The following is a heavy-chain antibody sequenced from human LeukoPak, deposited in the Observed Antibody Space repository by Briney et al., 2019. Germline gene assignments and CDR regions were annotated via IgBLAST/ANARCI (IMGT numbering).Heavy chain of an antibody. CDR1: GYTFSSYG. D-gene: IGHD3-22*01. Sequence: GASVKVSCKASGYTFSSYGISWVRQAPGQGLEWMGWISAYNGNTNYAQKLQGRVTMTTDTSTSTAYMELRSLRSDDTAVYYCARTITMIVVSGYYFDYWGQGTLVTVSS. V-gene: IGHV1-18*01. CDR2: ISAYNGNT. CDR3: ARTITMIVVSGYYFDY. J-gene: IGHJ4*02.